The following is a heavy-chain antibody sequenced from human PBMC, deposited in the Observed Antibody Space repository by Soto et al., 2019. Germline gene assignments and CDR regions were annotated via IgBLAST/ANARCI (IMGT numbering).Heavy chain of an antibody. CDR2: ISGSGAST. V-gene: IGHV3-23*01. J-gene: IGHJ4*02. D-gene: IGHD1-26*01. CDR3: AKDQYSGSPGKPDY. Sequence: PGGSLRLSCAASGFTFSSYAMSWVRQAPGKGLEWVSGISGSGASTYYADSVKGRFTISRDNSKNTLYLQMNSLRAEDTAVYYCAKDQYSGSPGKPDYWGQGTLVTVS. CDR1: GFTFSSYA.